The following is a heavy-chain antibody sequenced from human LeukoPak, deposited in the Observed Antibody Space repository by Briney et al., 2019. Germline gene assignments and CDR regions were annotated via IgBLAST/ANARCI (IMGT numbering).Heavy chain of an antibody. Sequence: SVKVSCKASGGTFSSYAISWVRQAPGQGLEWMGGIIPIFGTANYAQKFQGRVTMTRNTSISTAYMELSSLRSVDTAVYYCARVPHSGSGSYYALRGAFDIWGQGTMVTVSS. J-gene: IGHJ3*02. CDR2: IIPIFGTA. V-gene: IGHV1-69*05. CDR1: GGTFSSYA. CDR3: ARVPHSGSGSYYALRGAFDI. D-gene: IGHD3-10*01.